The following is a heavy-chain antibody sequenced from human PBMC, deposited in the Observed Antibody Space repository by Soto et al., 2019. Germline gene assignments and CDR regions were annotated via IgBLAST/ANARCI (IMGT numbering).Heavy chain of an antibody. J-gene: IGHJ6*02. D-gene: IGHD3-22*01. CDR3: AAEYYDSSGYVSYYGMDV. CDR1: VFTFTSSA. Sequence: SVKVSCKASVFTFTSSAVQWVRQARGQRLEWIGWIVVGSGNTNYAQKFQERVTITRDMSTSTAYMELSSLRSEDTAVYYCAAEYYDSSGYVSYYGMDVWGQGTTVTVSS. CDR2: IVVGSGNT. V-gene: IGHV1-58*01.